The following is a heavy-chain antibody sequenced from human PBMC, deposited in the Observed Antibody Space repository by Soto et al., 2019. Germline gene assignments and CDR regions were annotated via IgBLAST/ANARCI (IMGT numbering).Heavy chain of an antibody. CDR2: IWYDGSSK. V-gene: IGHV3-33*01. CDR3: ARDGLSYDILTGYPLI. J-gene: IGHJ4*02. Sequence: QVQLVESGGGVVQPGRSLRLSCAASGFTFTTYGMHWVRQAPGKGLEWVAVIWYDGSSKYYADSVRGRFTISRDNSKNTLYLQMNSLRAEDTAVYYCARDGLSYDILTGYPLIWGQGTLVTVSS. CDR1: GFTFTTYG. D-gene: IGHD3-9*01.